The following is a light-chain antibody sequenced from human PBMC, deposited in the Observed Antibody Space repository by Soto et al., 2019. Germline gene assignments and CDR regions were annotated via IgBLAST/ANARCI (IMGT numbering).Light chain of an antibody. J-gene: IGKJ4*01. CDR3: QQYGRSPPLI. CDR1: QSVSSNY. V-gene: IGKV3-20*01. Sequence: EIVLTQSPGTLSLSPGERATLSCRASQSVSSNYLAWYQQKAGQAPRLLIYGASTRATGIPDRISGSGSGTDFTLTISRLEPEDFAVYYCQQYGRSPPLIFGGGTKVEIK. CDR2: GAS.